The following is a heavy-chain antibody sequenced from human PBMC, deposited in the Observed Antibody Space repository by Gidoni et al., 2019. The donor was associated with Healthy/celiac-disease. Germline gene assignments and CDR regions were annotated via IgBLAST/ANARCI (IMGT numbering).Heavy chain of an antibody. CDR3: AKDMGYIAARFILDY. Sequence: EVQLVESGGVVVQPGGSRRLSCAASASTVDDYTMHWVRQAPGKGLEWVSLISWDGGSTYYADSVKGRFTISRDNSKNSLYLQMNSLRTEDTALYYCAKDMGYIAARFILDYWGQGTLVTVSS. CDR2: ISWDGGST. J-gene: IGHJ4*02. CDR1: ASTVDDYT. D-gene: IGHD6-6*01. V-gene: IGHV3-43*01.